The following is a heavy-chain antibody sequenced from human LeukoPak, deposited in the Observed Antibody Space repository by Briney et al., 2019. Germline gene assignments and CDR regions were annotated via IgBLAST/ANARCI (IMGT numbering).Heavy chain of an antibody. V-gene: IGHV4-61*02. CDR2: IYTSGST. CDR1: GGSISSGSYY. Sequence: SQTLSLTCTVSGGSISSGSYYWSWIRQPAGKGLEWIGRIYTSGSTNYNPSLKSRVTISVDTSKNQFSLKLSSVTAADTAVYYCARGNLGIAAAGTLRIDPWGQGTLVTVSS. CDR3: ARGNLGIAAAGTLRIDP. J-gene: IGHJ5*02. D-gene: IGHD6-13*01.